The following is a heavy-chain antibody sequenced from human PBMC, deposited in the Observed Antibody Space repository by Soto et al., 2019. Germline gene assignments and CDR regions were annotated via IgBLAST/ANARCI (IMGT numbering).Heavy chain of an antibody. V-gene: IGHV1-18*01. Sequence: ASVKVSYKASGYTFTSYGISWVRQAPGQGLEWMGWISAYNGNTNYAQKLQGRVTMTTDTSTSTAYMELRSLRSDDTAVYYCARVGTYYYDSSGYYYRDAFDYWGQGTLVTV. J-gene: IGHJ4*02. CDR3: ARVGTYYYDSSGYYYRDAFDY. D-gene: IGHD3-22*01. CDR1: GYTFTSYG. CDR2: ISAYNGNT.